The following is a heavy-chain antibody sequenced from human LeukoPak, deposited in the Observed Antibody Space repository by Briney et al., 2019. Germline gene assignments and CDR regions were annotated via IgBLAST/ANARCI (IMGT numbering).Heavy chain of an antibody. CDR1: GYTFTGYY. V-gene: IGHV1-2*04. J-gene: IGHJ4*02. Sequence: GASVKVSCKASGYTFTGYYMHCVRQAPGQGLEWMGWINPNSGGTNYAQKFQGWVTMTRDTSISTAYMELSRLRSDDTAVYYCARDSLNSELWFGEFTFDYWGQGTLVTVSS. D-gene: IGHD3-10*01. CDR2: INPNSGGT. CDR3: ARDSLNSELWFGEFTFDY.